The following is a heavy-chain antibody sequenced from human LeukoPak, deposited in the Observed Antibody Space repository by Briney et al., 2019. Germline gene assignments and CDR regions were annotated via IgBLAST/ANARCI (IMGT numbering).Heavy chain of an antibody. CDR1: GCRFNEYW. D-gene: IGHD5-18*01. V-gene: IGHV5-51*01. Sequence: GESLKISCNGSGCRFNEYWIAWVRQMPAKGLEWMGIIYPGDSDTRYSPSFQGQFTISVDKSTKTAHLEWSSLKASDSGMYYCARSDVGYSYGFFDYWGQGAQVTVSA. J-gene: IGHJ4*02. CDR3: ARSDVGYSYGFFDY. CDR2: IYPGDSDT.